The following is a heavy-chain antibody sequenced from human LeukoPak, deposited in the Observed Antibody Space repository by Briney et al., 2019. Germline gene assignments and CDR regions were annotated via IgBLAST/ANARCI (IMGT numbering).Heavy chain of an antibody. J-gene: IGHJ5*02. CDR2: IYYSGST. CDR1: GGSISSGGYY. V-gene: IGHV4-31*03. D-gene: IGHD4-17*01. CDR3: ARVRDDYDNNWFDP. Sequence: SETLSLTCTVSGGSISSGGYYWSWIRQHPGKGLEWIGYIYYSGSTYYNPSLKSRVTISVDTSKNQFSLKLSSVTAADTAVYYCARVRDDYDNNWFDPWGQGTLVTVSS.